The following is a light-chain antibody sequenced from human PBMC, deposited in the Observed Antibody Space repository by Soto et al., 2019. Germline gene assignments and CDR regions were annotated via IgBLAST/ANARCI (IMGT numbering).Light chain of an antibody. CDR1: QSVNNNY. J-gene: IGKJ1*01. V-gene: IGKV3-20*01. Sequence: EIVLTQSPGSLSLSPGERATLSCRASQSVNNNYLAWYQQNPGQAPRLLIYGASSRATGIPDRFSGSGSGTDFTLTSSRLEPEDSAVYFWQQDGGSPRTFGKGTKVEIK. CDR3: QQDGGSPRT. CDR2: GAS.